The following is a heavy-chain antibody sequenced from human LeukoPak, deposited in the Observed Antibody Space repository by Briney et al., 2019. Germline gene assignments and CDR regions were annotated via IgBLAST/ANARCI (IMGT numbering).Heavy chain of an antibody. CDR1: GYSISSGYY. J-gene: IGHJ5*02. CDR2: IYHSGST. Sequence: SETLSLTCTVSGYSISSGYYWGWIRQPPGKGLEWIGSIYHSGSTYYNPSLKSRVTISVDTSKNQFSLKLSSVTAADTAVYYCARDLETPWGQGTLVTVSS. V-gene: IGHV4-38-2*02. CDR3: ARDLETP.